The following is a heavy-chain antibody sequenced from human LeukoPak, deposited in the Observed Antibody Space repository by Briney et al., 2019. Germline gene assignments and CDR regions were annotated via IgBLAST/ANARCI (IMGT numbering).Heavy chain of an antibody. CDR2: IYTSRST. V-gene: IGHV4-61*02. Sequence: PSETLSLTCTVSGGSISSGSYYWSWIRQPAGKGLEWIGRIYTSRSTNYSPSLKSRATISVDTSKNQFSLKLSSVTAADTAVYYCARTYYGSGSYWKLDYWGQGTLVTVSS. CDR1: GGSISSGSYY. D-gene: IGHD3-10*01. J-gene: IGHJ4*02. CDR3: ARTYYGSGSYWKLDY.